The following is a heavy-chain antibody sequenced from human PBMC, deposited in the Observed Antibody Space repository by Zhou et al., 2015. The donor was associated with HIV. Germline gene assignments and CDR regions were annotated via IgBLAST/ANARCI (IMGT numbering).Heavy chain of an antibody. CDR1: GGTFSGSD. CDR2: ITPMFDMK. J-gene: IGHJ3*01. Sequence: QVQLVQSGAGVKKPGSSVKVSCKPSGGTFSGSDISWVRQAPGQGLEWMGSITPMFDMKTYAEKFRARLTITVDKSTSAAYMELSSLTSEDAAVYFCARSSVNHDYAFDLWGQGTKVIVSS. D-gene: IGHD3-22*01. V-gene: IGHV1-69*09. CDR3: ARSSVNHDYAFDL.